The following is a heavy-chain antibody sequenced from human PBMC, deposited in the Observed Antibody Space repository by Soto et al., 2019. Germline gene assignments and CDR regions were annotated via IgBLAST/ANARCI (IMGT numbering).Heavy chain of an antibody. CDR1: GFTFSSYA. CDR3: ARAGVYYDSSGYYYFDY. D-gene: IGHD3-22*01. J-gene: IGHJ4*02. Sequence: EVQLLESGGGLVRPGGSLRLSCAASGFTFSSYAMSWVRQAPGKGLEWVSAISGSGGSTYYADSVKGRFTISRDNSKNTLYLQMNSLRAEDTAVYYCARAGVYYDSSGYYYFDYWGQGTLVTVSS. CDR2: ISGSGGST. V-gene: IGHV3-23*01.